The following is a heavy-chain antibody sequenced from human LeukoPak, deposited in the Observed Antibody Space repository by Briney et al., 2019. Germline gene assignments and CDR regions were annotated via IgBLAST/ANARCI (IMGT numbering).Heavy chain of an antibody. CDR2: IYHSGST. CDR1: GGSISSGGYY. CDR3: ARAGSSGSSRIFDY. Sequence: SETLSLTCTVSGGSISSGGYYWSWIRQPPGKGLEWIGYIYHSGSTYYNPSLKSRVTISVDRSKNQFSLKLSSVTAADTAVYYCARAGSSGSSRIFDYWGQGTLVTVSS. V-gene: IGHV4-30-2*01. D-gene: IGHD6-13*01. J-gene: IGHJ4*02.